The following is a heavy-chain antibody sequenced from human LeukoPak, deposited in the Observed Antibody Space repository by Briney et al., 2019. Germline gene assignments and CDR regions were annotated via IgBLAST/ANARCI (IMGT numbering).Heavy chain of an antibody. D-gene: IGHD3-22*01. V-gene: IGHV3-7*02. CDR1: GFTFSSYW. Sequence: PGGSLRLSCAASGFTFSSYWMSWVRQAPGKGLEWVANIKQDGSEKYYVDSVKGRFTISRDNAKNPLYLQMNSLRAEDTAVYYCARVKDSSGYPYYFDYWGQGTLVTVSS. CDR3: ARVKDSSGYPYYFDY. CDR2: IKQDGSEK. J-gene: IGHJ4*02.